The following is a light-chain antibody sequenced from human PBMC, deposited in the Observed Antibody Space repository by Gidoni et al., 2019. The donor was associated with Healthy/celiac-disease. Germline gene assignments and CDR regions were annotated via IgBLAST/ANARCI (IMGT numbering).Light chain of an antibody. Sequence: IQMTQSPSSLSASVGDRVTITCRASQSISSYLNWYQQKPGKATKLLIYAASSLQSGVPSRFSGSGSGTDFTLTISSLQPEDFATYYCQQSYSTPGTFGQGTKVEIK. CDR1: QSISSY. J-gene: IGKJ1*01. CDR3: QQSYSTPGT. V-gene: IGKV1-39*01. CDR2: AAS.